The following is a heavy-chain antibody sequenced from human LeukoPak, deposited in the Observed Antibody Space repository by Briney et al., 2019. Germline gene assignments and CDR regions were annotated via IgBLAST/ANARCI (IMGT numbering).Heavy chain of an antibody. Sequence: GGSLRLSCAASGFIFSDYYMTWIRQAPGKGLEWVSYISSRGSSTYYADSVKGRFTISRDNAENSLFLQMNSLRADDTAVYYCAREIGYSGSGGVFDIWGQGIMVTVSS. CDR1: GFIFSDYY. D-gene: IGHD6-6*01. CDR2: ISSRGSST. V-gene: IGHV3-11*01. CDR3: AREIGYSGSGGVFDI. J-gene: IGHJ3*02.